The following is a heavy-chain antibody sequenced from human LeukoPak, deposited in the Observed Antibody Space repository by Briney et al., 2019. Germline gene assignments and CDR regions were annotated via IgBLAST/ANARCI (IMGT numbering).Heavy chain of an antibody. J-gene: IGHJ4*02. CDR1: GGTFSSYA. Sequence: ASVKVSFKASGGTFSSYAISWVRQAPGQGLEWMGRIIPILGIANYAQKFQGRVTITADKSTSTAYMELSSLRSEDTAVYYCARARLDYYDSSGYFVDYWGQGTLVTVSS. CDR2: IIPILGIA. V-gene: IGHV1-69*04. D-gene: IGHD3-22*01. CDR3: ARARLDYYDSSGYFVDY.